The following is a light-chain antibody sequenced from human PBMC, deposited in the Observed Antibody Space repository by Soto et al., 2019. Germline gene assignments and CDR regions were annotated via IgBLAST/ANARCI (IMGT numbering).Light chain of an antibody. CDR2: DAS. J-gene: IGKJ2*01. CDR3: QQYDSSSPT. Sequence: DIRMTQSPSTLSASVGDGVTITCRASQNISVWLAWYQQRPGKAPKFLIYDASSLETGVPSRFSGSGSGTEFTLTISSLQPDDFATYYCQQYDSSSPTFGQGTTLAIK. V-gene: IGKV1-5*01. CDR1: QNISVW.